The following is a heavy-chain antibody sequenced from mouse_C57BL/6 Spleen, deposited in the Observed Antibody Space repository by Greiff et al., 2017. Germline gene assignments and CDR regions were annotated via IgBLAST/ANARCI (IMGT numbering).Heavy chain of an antibody. CDR1: GYAFSSSW. D-gene: IGHD1-1*01. J-gene: IGHJ3*01. V-gene: IGHV1-82*01. CDR3: ARDTTVVASPFAY. CDR2: IYPGDGDT. Sequence: QVQLQQSGPELVKPGASVKISCKASGYAFSSSWMNWVKQRPGKGLEWLGRIYPGDGDTNYNGEFKGKATLTADKSSSTAYMQLSSLTSEDSAVYFCARDTTVVASPFAYWGKGTLVTVSA.